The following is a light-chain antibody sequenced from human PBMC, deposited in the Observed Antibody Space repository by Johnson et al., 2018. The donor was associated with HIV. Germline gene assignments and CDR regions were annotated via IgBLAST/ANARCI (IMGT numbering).Light chain of an antibody. Sequence: QSVLTQPPSVSAAPGQKVTISCSGSSSNIGNNYVSWYQQLPGTAPKLLIYDNNKRPSGIPDRFSGSKSGTSATLGITGLQTGDEADYYCGTWDSSLNVFGTGPKGTVL. J-gene: IGLJ1*01. CDR2: DNN. CDR1: SSNIGNNY. CDR3: GTWDSSLNV. V-gene: IGLV1-51*01.